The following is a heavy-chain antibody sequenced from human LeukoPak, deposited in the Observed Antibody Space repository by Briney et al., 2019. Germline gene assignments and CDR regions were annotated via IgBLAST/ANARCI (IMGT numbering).Heavy chain of an antibody. CDR3: AAYYYGSGSRALDY. J-gene: IGHJ4*02. D-gene: IGHD3-10*01. CDR2: INGSASYI. Sequence: GGSLRLSCAVSGFTLSSYSLNWVRQAPGKGLEWVSSINGSASYIHYADSVKGRFSISRDNAKASLHLQMDSLRGEDTAVYYCAAYYYGSGSRALDYWGQGTLVTVSS. CDR1: GFTLSSYS. V-gene: IGHV3-21*01.